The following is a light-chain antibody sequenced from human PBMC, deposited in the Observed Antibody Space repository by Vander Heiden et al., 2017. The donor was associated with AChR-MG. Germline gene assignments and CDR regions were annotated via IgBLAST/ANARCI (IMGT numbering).Light chain of an antibody. V-gene: IGLV2-23*02. J-gene: IGLJ1*01. CDR3: CSYAGSVTYV. CDR1: RSDVGSYNL. CDR2: EVT. Sequence: QSALTQPASVSGSPGQSITISCTGTRSDVGSYNLVSWYQQYPGKAPKLIIYEVTKRPSGVSNRFSGSKSGNTASLTISGLQAEDEADYFCCSYAGSVTYVFGTGTKVTVL.